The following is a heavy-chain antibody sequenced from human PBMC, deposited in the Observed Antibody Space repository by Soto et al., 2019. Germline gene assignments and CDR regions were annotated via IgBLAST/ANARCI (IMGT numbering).Heavy chain of an antibody. CDR3: AQELDGYCSSNSCYVFDY. Sequence: PGGSLRLSCAASGFTFSSYGMHWVRQAPGKGLEWVAVISYDGSNKYYADSVKGRFTISRDNSKNTLYLQMNSLRAEDTAVYYCAQELDGYCSSNSCYVFDYWGQGNLVTVS. V-gene: IGHV3-30*18. J-gene: IGHJ4*02. CDR2: ISYDGSNK. CDR1: GFTFSSYG. D-gene: IGHD2-2*03.